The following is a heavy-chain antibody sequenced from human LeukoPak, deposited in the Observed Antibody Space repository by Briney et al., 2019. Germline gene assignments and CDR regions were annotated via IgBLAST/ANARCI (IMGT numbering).Heavy chain of an antibody. CDR3: ARGLRVHVGSGNWFDL. D-gene: IGHD3-10*01. Sequence: SETLSLTCAVSGGTFRGYYWSWIRQPPGRGLAWIGEIDHSGSTNYNPSLESRLTLSVDTSKSQVSLNLNSVTAADTAVYCCARGLRVHVGSGNWFDLWGQGTLVTVSS. J-gene: IGHJ5*02. V-gene: IGHV4-34*01. CDR1: GGTFRGYY. CDR2: IDHSGST.